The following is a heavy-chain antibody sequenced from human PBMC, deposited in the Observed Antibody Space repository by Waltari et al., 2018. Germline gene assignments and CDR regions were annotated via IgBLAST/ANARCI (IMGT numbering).Heavy chain of an antibody. D-gene: IGHD6-13*01. CDR1: GFTFSSYS. CDR3: ARDSAAGNWYFDL. Sequence: EVQLVESGGGLVKPGGSLRLSCAASGFTFSSYSMNWVRQAPGKGLEWVSSISSSSSYIAYADSVKGRFTISRDNAKNSLYLQMNSLRAEDTAVYYCARDSAAGNWYFDLWGRGTLVTVSS. J-gene: IGHJ2*01. CDR2: ISSSSSYI. V-gene: IGHV3-21*01.